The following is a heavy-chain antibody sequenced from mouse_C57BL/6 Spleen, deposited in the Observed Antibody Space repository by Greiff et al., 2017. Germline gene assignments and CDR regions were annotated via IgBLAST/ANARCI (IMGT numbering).Heavy chain of an antibody. V-gene: IGHV1-61*01. Sequence: VQLQQPGAELVRPGSSVKLSCKASGYTFTSYWMDWVQQRPGQGLEWIGNIYPSDSETHYNQKFKDKATLTVDKSSSTAYMQLSSLTSEDSAVYYCARAGLRHYYAMDYWGQGTSVTVSS. CDR2: IYPSDSET. CDR1: GYTFTSYW. J-gene: IGHJ4*01. D-gene: IGHD2-4*01. CDR3: ARAGLRHYYAMDY.